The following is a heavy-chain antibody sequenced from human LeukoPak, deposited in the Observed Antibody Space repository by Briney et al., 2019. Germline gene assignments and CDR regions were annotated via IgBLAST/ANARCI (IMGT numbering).Heavy chain of an antibody. CDR3: AREAYYYDSSDLSQEGY. Sequence: GGSLRLSCAASGFTFSSYGMHWVRQAPGKGLEWVAFIRYDGSNKYYADSVKGRFTISRDNAKNSLYLQMNSLRAEDTAVYYCAREAYYYDSSDLSQEGYWGQGTLVTVSS. CDR1: GFTFSSYG. J-gene: IGHJ4*02. CDR2: IRYDGSNK. V-gene: IGHV3-30*02. D-gene: IGHD3-22*01.